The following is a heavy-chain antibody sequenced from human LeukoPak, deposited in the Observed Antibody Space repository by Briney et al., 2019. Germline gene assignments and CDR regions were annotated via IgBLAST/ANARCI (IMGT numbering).Heavy chain of an antibody. Sequence: ASVKVSCKASGYTFTGYYMHWVRQAPGQGLEWMGIINPSGGSTSYAQKFQGRVTVTRDTSTSTVYMELSSLRSEDTAVYYCAREGGQEYFDYWGQGTLVTVSS. V-gene: IGHV1-46*01. CDR2: INPSGGST. D-gene: IGHD2-15*01. CDR3: AREGGQEYFDY. CDR1: GYTFTGYY. J-gene: IGHJ4*02.